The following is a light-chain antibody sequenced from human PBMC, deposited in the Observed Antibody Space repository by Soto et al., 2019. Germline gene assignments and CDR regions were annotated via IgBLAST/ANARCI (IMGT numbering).Light chain of an antibody. CDR2: GAS. V-gene: IGKV3-20*01. CDR1: QSISSSY. Sequence: EIVLTQSPGTLSLSPGERATLSCRASQSISSSYLAWYQQKSGQAPRLLIYGASSRATGIPDRFSGSGSGTDFTLTISRLEPEDFAVYYCQQYGSSPWTFSQGTKVEIK. CDR3: QQYGSSPWT. J-gene: IGKJ1*01.